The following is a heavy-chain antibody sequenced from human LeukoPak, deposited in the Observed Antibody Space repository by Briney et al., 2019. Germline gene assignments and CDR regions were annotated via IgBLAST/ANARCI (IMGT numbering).Heavy chain of an antibody. CDR1: GGSFSGYY. D-gene: IGHD4-17*01. Sequence: SETLSLTCAVYGGSFSGYYWSWIRQPPGKGLEWIGEINHSGSTNYNPSLKSRVTISVDTSKNQFSLTLSSVTAADTAVYYCARPSYGDYGFYYYGMDVWGQGTTVTVSS. J-gene: IGHJ6*02. CDR3: ARPSYGDYGFYYYGMDV. CDR2: INHSGST. V-gene: IGHV4-34*01.